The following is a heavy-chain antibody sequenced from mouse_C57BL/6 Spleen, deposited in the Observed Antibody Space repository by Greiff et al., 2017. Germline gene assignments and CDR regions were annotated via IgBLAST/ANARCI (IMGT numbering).Heavy chain of an antibody. V-gene: IGHV5-16*01. Sequence: EVKLMESEGGLVQPGSSMKLSCTASGFTFSDYYMAWVRQVPEKGLEWVANINYDGSSTYYLDSLKSRFIISRDNAKNILYLQMSTLKSEDTATYYGAKLGGYFASSMDYWGQGTSVTVSS. J-gene: IGHJ4*01. CDR3: AKLGGYFASSMDY. D-gene: IGHD2-12*01. CDR2: INYDGSST. CDR1: GFTFSDYY.